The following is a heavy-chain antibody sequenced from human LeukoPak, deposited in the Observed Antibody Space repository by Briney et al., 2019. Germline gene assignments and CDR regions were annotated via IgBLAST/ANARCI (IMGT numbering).Heavy chain of an antibody. CDR1: GITFNTYA. Sequence: GGSLRLSCAASGITFNTYAMAWVRQAPGKGLEWVSSISGSGSGIFYADSVKGRFTISRDNSDNTLYLQLSRLRAEDTALYYCAKGIYDYVWGSAPDYWDRGTLVTVSS. V-gene: IGHV3-23*01. CDR2: ISGSGSGI. CDR3: AKGIYDYVWGSAPDY. J-gene: IGHJ4*02. D-gene: IGHD3-16*01.